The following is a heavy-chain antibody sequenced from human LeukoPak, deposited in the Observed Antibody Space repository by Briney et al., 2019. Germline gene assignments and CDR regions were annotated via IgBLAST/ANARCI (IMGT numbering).Heavy chain of an antibody. CDR3: ARGISVVVPAAVLGYLDY. CDR1: GFTFSSYS. J-gene: IGHJ4*02. Sequence: GGSLRLSCAASGFTFSSYSMNWVRQAPGKGLEWVSSISSSSSYIYYADSVKGRFTISRDNAKNSLYLQMNSLRAEDTAVYYCARGISVVVPAAVLGYLDYWGQGTLVTVSS. V-gene: IGHV3-21*01. D-gene: IGHD2-2*01. CDR2: ISSSSSYI.